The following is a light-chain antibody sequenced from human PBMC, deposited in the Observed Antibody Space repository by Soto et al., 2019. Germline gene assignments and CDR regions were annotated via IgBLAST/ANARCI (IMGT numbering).Light chain of an antibody. CDR1: SSDVGGYNY. Sequence: QSALTQPRSVSGSPGQSVTISCTGSSSDVGGYNYVSWYQQHPGKAPKRMIHDVSKRPSGVPDRFSGSKSGNTASLTISGLQAEDEADYYCCSYAGGYSYVFGIGTKVTVL. J-gene: IGLJ1*01. CDR3: CSYAGGYSYV. CDR2: DVS. V-gene: IGLV2-11*01.